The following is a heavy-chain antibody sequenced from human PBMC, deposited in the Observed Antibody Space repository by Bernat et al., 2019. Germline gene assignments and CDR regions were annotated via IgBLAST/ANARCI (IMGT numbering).Heavy chain of an antibody. D-gene: IGHD1-26*01. Sequence: EVQLVESGGGLVQPGGSLKLSCAASGFPFSGSTMHWVRQASGKGLEWIGRIRIKGNNYATEYAASVEGRFTISRDDSKNTAFLQMNSLKIEDMAIYYCTAAVGTTSHNWFDPWGPGTLVSVSS. CDR2: IRIKGNNYAT. J-gene: IGHJ5*02. CDR3: TAAVGTTSHNWFDP. V-gene: IGHV3-73*01. CDR1: GFPFSGST.